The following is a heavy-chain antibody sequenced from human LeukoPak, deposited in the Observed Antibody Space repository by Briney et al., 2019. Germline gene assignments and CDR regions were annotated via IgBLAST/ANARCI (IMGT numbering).Heavy chain of an antibody. D-gene: IGHD6-6*01. CDR2: ISSSTSYI. J-gene: IGHJ5*01. Sequence: SGGSLRLSCAASGFSFSSYSMNWVRQAPGKGLEWVSCISSSTSYIYYADSVKGRFTISRDNAKNSLYLQMTSLRAEDTAVYYCTRDPRHFDSCGQGTLVTVSS. CDR1: GFSFSSYS. CDR3: TRDPRHFDS. V-gene: IGHV3-21*01.